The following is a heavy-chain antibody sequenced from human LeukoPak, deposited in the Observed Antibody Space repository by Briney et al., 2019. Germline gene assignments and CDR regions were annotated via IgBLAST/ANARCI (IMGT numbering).Heavy chain of an antibody. D-gene: IGHD4-23*01. CDR1: GGSISSGGYY. J-gene: IGHJ4*02. CDR2: IYYSGST. V-gene: IGHV4-30-4*08. Sequence: SETLSLTCTVSGGSISSGGYYWSWIRQPPGKGLEWIGYIYYSGSTYYNPSLKSRVTISVDTSKNQFSLKLSSVTAADTAVYYCARAAVTTVGTFDYWGQGTLVTVSS. CDR3: ARAAVTTVGTFDY.